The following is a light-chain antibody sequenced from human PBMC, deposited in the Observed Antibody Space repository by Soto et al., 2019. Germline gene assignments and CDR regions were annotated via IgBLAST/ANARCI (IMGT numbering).Light chain of an antibody. J-gene: IGKJ1*01. CDR2: DAS. CDR3: QQRSNLWT. Sequence: EIVLTQSPATLSLSPGERATLSCRASQSVSSYLAWYQQKPGQAPRLLIYDASNRATGIPARFSGSGSGTDFTLTSSSLEPEDVAVYYCQQRSNLWTFGQGTKVEIK. V-gene: IGKV3-11*01. CDR1: QSVSSY.